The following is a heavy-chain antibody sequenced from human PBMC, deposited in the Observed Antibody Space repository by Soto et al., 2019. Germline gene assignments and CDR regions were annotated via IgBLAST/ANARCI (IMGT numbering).Heavy chain of an antibody. CDR2: ISGYNGDT. J-gene: IGHJ6*02. CDR1: GYTFRSHS. V-gene: IGHV1-18*01. D-gene: IGHD3-3*02. Sequence: QAQLAQSGTEVKKPGASVKVSCRASGYTFRSHSITWVRQAPGQGLEWMGRISGYNGDTIYTQKFQGRVTMTTDTSTSKAYMDLRSLRSDDTAVYYCARVHIFGADTDARYNYGMDVWGQGTTVTVS. CDR3: ARVHIFGADTDARYNYGMDV.